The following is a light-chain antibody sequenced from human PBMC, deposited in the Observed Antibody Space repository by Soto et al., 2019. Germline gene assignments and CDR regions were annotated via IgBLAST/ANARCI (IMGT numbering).Light chain of an antibody. V-gene: IGKV3-20*01. J-gene: IGKJ1*01. CDR1: QSISSY. CDR3: QQYGSSGT. Sequence: EIVLTQSPATLSLSPGERATLSCRASQSISSYLAWYRQIPGQAPRLLIYDASNRATGIPDRFSGSGSGTDFTLTISRLEPEDFAVYYCQQYGSSGTFGQGTKVDIK. CDR2: DAS.